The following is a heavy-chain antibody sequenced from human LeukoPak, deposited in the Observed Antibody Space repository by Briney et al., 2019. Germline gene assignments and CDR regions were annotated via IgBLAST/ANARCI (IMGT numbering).Heavy chain of an antibody. CDR3: ARGLYRYCSSTSCYNYWFDP. CDR2: INHSGST. D-gene: IGHD2-2*02. J-gene: IGHJ5*02. V-gene: IGHV4-34*01. CDR1: GGSFSGYY. Sequence: SETLSLTCAVYGGSFSGYYWSWIRQPPGKGLEWIGEINHSGSTNYNPSLKSRVTISVDTSKNQFSLKLSSVAAADTAVYYCARGLYRYCSSTSCYNYWFDPWGQGTLVTVSS.